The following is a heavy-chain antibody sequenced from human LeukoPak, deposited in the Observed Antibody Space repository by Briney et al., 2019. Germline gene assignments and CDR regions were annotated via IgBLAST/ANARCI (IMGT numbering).Heavy chain of an antibody. J-gene: IGHJ6*03. Sequence: GGSLSLSCAASGFTFSSYSMNWVRQAPGKGLEWVSSISSSSSYIYYADSVKGRFTISRDNAKNSLYLQMNSLRAEDTAVYFCARATWDPNYYYYMDVWGKGTTVTISS. CDR2: ISSSSSYI. V-gene: IGHV3-21*01. D-gene: IGHD1-26*01. CDR1: GFTFSSYS. CDR3: ARATWDPNYYYYMDV.